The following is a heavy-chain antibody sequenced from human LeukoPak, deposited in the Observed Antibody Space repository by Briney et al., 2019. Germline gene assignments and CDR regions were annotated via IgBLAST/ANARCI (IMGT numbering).Heavy chain of an antibody. J-gene: IGHJ4*02. V-gene: IGHV4-59*08. CDR1: GGSMNSYY. CDR2: IYYSGST. Sequence: SETLSLTCSVSGGSMNSYYWSWIRQSPGKGLEWIGHIYYSGSTNYNPSLKSRVTISVDTSKNQFSLKLSSVTAADTAVYYCARHVWLQPFDYWGQGTLVTVSS. CDR3: ARHVWLQPFDY. D-gene: IGHD3-9*01.